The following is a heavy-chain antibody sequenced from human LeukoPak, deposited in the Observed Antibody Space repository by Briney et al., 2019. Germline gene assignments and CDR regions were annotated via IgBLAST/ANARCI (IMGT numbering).Heavy chain of an antibody. V-gene: IGHV3-7*04. D-gene: IGHD3-10*01. J-gene: IGHJ4*02. CDR1: GLTFSDNW. CDR2: INQEGSET. Sequence: GGSLRLSCAASGLTFSDNWVTWVRQAPGKGLEWVANINQEGSETYYVDSVKGRFTISRDNAKKLLFLQMTSLRAEDTAVYYCARHMFYKYDYWGQGALVTVSS. CDR3: ARHMFYKYDY.